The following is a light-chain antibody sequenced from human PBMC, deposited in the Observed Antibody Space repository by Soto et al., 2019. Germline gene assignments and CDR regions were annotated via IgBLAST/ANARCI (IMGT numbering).Light chain of an antibody. V-gene: IGKV3-11*01. CDR1: QSVSSY. Sequence: EIVLTQSPATLSLSPGERATLSCRASQSVSSYLAWYQQKPGQAPRLLIYDASNRATGIPARFSGSGSGTDFTITISSLEPEDFAVYDCQQRSNWPTFGGGTKVEIK. CDR3: QQRSNWPT. CDR2: DAS. J-gene: IGKJ4*01.